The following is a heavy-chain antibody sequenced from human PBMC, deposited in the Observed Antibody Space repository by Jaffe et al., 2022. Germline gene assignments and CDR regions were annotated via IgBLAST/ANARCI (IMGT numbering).Heavy chain of an antibody. CDR2: INHSGST. Sequence: QVQLQQWGAGLLKPSETLSLTCAVYGGSFSGYYWSWIRQPPGKGLEWIGEINHSGSTNYNPSLKSRVTISVDTSKNQFSLKLSSVTAADTAVYYCARGGYCSGGSCYPVWGQGTLVTVSS. V-gene: IGHV4-34*01. J-gene: IGHJ4*02. CDR3: ARGGYCSGGSCYPV. D-gene: IGHD2-15*01. CDR1: GGSFSGYY.